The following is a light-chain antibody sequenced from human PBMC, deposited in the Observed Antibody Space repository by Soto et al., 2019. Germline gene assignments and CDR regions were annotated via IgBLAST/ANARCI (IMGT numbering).Light chain of an antibody. J-gene: IGLJ1*01. CDR3: SSYTSSSTRV. Sequence: TPPASVSGSPGQSITISGPRPSSDVGGYNYVSWYQQHPGKAPKVMIYDVSKRPSGVSNRFSGSKSGNTASLTISGLQTEDEADYYCSSYTSSSTRVFGTGTKVT. V-gene: IGLV2-14*01. CDR1: SSDVGGYNY. CDR2: DVS.